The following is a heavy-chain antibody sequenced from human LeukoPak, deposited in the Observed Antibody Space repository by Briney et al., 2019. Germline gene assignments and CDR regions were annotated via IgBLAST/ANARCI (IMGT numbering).Heavy chain of an antibody. D-gene: IGHD3-22*01. Sequence: GGSLRLSCAASGFTFSSHAMHWVRQAPGKGLEWVALVSYDGSNKYYVDSVKGRFTISRDNSKNTLYLQMNSLRAEDTALYYCATHYYDSSGYHSPDYWGQGTLVTVSS. V-gene: IGHV3-30-3*01. J-gene: IGHJ4*02. CDR2: VSYDGSNK. CDR3: ATHYYDSSGYHSPDY. CDR1: GFTFSSHA.